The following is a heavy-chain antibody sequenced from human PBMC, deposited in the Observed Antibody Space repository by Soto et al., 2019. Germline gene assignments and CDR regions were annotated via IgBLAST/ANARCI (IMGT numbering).Heavy chain of an antibody. V-gene: IGHV4-34*01. CDR3: ARGWDCSSTSWYYYYYGLDL. D-gene: IGHD2-2*01. CDR2: INHSGST. CDR1: GGSFSGHY. J-gene: IGHJ6*02. Sequence: SETLSLTCAVYGGSFSGHYWSWIRQPPGKGLEWIGEINHSGSTNYNPSLKSRVTISVDTSKNQCSLKLSSVTAADTAVYYCARGWDCSSTSWYYYYYGLDLWGQGTAVTV.